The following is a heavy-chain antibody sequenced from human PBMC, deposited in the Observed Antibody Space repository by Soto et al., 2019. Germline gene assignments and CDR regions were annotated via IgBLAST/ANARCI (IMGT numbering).Heavy chain of an antibody. Sequence: GGSLRLSCAASGFTFSTSPMNWVRQAPGKGLEWIAYTMSTSATIYYAGSVKGRFTISRDNAKNSLFLQMNSLRDGDTAVYYCVRDQHYAFDFWGQGSLVTVSS. J-gene: IGHJ4*02. CDR2: TMSTSATI. V-gene: IGHV3-48*02. CDR3: VRDQHYAFDF. CDR1: GFTFSTSP. D-gene: IGHD2-2*01.